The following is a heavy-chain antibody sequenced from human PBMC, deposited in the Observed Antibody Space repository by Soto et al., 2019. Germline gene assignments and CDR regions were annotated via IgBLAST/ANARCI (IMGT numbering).Heavy chain of an antibody. CDR3: ARGQSGYLTFDY. V-gene: IGHV3-53*02. J-gene: IGHJ4*02. D-gene: IGHD5-12*01. CDR2: VYSGSAT. CDR1: GFIVSDNY. Sequence: EVQLVETGGGLVQPGGSLRLSCAASGFIVSDNYMNWVRQAPGKGLEWLSVVYSGSATYYADSVKGRFTISRDNSKNTVFLQMNSLRVEDTAVYYCARGQSGYLTFDYWGQGTLVTVSS.